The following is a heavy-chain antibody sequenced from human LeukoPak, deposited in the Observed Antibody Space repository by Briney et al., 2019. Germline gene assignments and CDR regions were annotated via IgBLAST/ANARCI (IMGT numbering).Heavy chain of an antibody. D-gene: IGHD6-13*01. V-gene: IGHV5-51*01. CDR3: ARRGSSWYGDF. J-gene: IGHJ4*02. Sequence: GETLKISCKTSGYSFTTYCIAWVRQMPGRGLEWVGMICPGDSQTRYSPSFQGQVTISADKSIGTAFLQWTSLKASDTALYFCARRGSSWYGDFWGQGTQVTVSS. CDR2: ICPGDSQT. CDR1: GYSFTTYC.